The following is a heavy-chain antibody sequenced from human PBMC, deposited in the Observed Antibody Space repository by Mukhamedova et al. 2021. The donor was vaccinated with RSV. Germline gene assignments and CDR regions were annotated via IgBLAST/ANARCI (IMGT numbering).Heavy chain of an antibody. V-gene: IGHV3-33*06. CDR2: IWYDGSNK. D-gene: IGHD6-13*01. Sequence: GLEWVAVIWYDGSNKYYADSVKGRFTISRDNSKNTLYLQMNSLRAEDTAMYYCAKSLYSSSPYGMDVWGQGTTVTVSS. J-gene: IGHJ6*02. CDR3: AKSLYSSSPYGMDV.